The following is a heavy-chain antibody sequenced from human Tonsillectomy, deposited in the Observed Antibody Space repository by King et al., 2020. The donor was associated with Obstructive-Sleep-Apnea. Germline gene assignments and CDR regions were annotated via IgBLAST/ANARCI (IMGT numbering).Heavy chain of an antibody. J-gene: IGHJ4*02. CDR2: IYYSGST. CDR3: ARKGKWLQSLPFDY. Sequence: VQLQESGPGLVKPSQTLSLTCTFSCCSTSSGDYYWKWFRQPPGKGLEWIGYIYYSGSTYYNPSLKSRVTISLDTSKNQLSLKVNSMLDADTAVYYCARKGKWLQSLPFDYWGQGTLVTVSA. CDR1: CCSTSSGDYY. V-gene: IGHV4-30-4*01. D-gene: IGHD5-24*01.